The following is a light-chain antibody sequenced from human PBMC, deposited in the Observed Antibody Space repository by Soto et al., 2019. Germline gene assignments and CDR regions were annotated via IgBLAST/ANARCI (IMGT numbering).Light chain of an antibody. CDR3: QQRNLGLT. CDR1: QSVRNY. J-gene: IGKJ4*01. CDR2: DAS. V-gene: IGKV3-11*01. Sequence: SATLSCRASQSVRNYLTWYQQKPGQPPRLLIYDASNRATGIPARFSGSGSGTDFTLTISSLEPDDFAVYYCQQRNLGLTFGG.